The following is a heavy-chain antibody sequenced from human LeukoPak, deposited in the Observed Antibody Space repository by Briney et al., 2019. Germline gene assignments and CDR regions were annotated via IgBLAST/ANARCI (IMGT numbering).Heavy chain of an antibody. CDR1: GFSLINSD. V-gene: IGHV3-74*01. Sequence: PGGSLRLSCAASGFSLINSDMHWVRQAPGKGLVWVSRIKGDGNTNYADSVKGRFTISRDNAKNTVSLQMNSLRAEDTGVYYCARAPSEIGGYYPEYFRHWGQGTLVTVSS. J-gene: IGHJ1*01. D-gene: IGHD3-22*01. CDR3: ARAPSEIGGYYPEYFRH. CDR2: IKGDGNT.